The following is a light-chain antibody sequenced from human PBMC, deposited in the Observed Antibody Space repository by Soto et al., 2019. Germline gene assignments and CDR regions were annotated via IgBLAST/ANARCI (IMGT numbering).Light chain of an antibody. CDR1: ASNIGSNS. CDR3: AAWDDILNGWV. V-gene: IGLV1-44*01. J-gene: IGLJ3*02. CDR2: SND. Sequence: QPVLTQPPSASGTPGQRVTISCSGSASNIGSNSVNWYQHLPGMAPKLLTHSNDHRPSGVADRFSGSKSGTSASLAISGLQSEDEADYYCAAWDDILNGWVFGGGTKVTVL.